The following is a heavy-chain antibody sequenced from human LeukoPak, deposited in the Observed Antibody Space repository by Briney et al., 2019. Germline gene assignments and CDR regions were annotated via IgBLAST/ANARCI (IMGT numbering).Heavy chain of an antibody. CDR3: ARDYQGHFEY. V-gene: IGHV3-7*05. CDR1: GFTFSNYW. CDR2: IKRDGSEK. Sequence: PGGSLRLSCAASGFTFSNYWMSWVRQAPGKGLEWVANIKRDGSEKYYVDSVEGRFTISRDNAKNSLFLQLNSLGVEDTAVYYCARDYQGHFEYWGQGTLVTVSS. D-gene: IGHD2-2*01. J-gene: IGHJ4*02.